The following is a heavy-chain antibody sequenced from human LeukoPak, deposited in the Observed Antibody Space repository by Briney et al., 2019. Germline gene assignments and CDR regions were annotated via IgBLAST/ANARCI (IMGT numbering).Heavy chain of an antibody. CDR1: GYTFTGYY. CDR2: INPNSGGT. J-gene: IGHJ4*02. CDR3: ARDEGRKAAGTRRGDY. V-gene: IGHV1-2*02. Sequence: ASVKVSCKASGYTFTGYYMHWVRQAPGQGLEWMGWINPNSGGTNYAQKFQGRVTMTRDTSISTAYMELSRLRSDDTAVYYCARDEGRKAAGTRRGDYWGQGTLVTVSS. D-gene: IGHD6-13*01.